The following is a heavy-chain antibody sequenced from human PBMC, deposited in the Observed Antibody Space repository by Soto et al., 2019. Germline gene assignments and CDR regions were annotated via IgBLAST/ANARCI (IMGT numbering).Heavy chain of an antibody. J-gene: IGHJ6*02. CDR1: GYRFTSYW. CDR3: AIPGYYYGSGSYFGHYYYYYGMDV. D-gene: IGHD3-10*01. Sequence: GESLKISCQGSGYRFTSYWIAWVRQLPGKGLEFMGIIYPGDFDTRYNPSFQGQVTISVDNSISTAYLQWSSLKAPDTAMYYCAIPGYYYGSGSYFGHYYYYYGMDVWGQGTTVTVSS. V-gene: IGHV5-51*01. CDR2: IYPGDFDT.